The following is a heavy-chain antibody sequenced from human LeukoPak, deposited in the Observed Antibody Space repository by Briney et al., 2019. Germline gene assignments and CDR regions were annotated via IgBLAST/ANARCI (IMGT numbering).Heavy chain of an antibody. J-gene: IGHJ4*02. CDR1: GGSFSGYY. CDR2: INHSGST. D-gene: IGHD6-19*01. V-gene: IGHV4-34*01. Sequence: SETLSLTCAVYGGSFSGYYWSWIRQPPGKGLEWIGEINHSGSTNYNPSLKSRVTISVDTSKNQFSLKLNSVTAADTAVYYCARGSGSSGWYNYFYFDYWGQGTLVTVSS. CDR3: ARGSGSSGWYNYFYFDY.